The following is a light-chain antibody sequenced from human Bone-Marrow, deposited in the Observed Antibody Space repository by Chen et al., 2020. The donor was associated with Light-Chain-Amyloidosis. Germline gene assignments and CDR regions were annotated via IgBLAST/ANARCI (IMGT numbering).Light chain of an antibody. V-gene: IGLV3-21*02. CDR2: DDS. CDR3: QVWDRGSDDPV. J-gene: IGLJ3*02. CDR1: NIGSTS. Sequence: SYVLTQPSSVSVAPGQTATIACGGNNIGSTSVHWYQQTPDQAPLLVVYDDSDRPSGNPERLAGTNSGNTAALTISGVEAGDEADYDWQVWDRGSDDPVLGGGTKLTVL.